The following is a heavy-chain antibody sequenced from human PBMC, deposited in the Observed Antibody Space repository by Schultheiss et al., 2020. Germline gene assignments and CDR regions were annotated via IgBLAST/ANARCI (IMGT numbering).Heavy chain of an antibody. Sequence: GGSLRLSCTASGFTFGDYAMSWVRQAPGKGLEWVGFIRSKAYGGTTEYAASVKGRFTISRDDSKSIAYLQMNSLKTEDTAVYYCTREDIVVATAGDYYYYGMDVWGQGNTGTVSS. CDR3: TREDIVVATAGDYYYYGMDV. V-gene: IGHV3-49*04. D-gene: IGHD2-2*01. CDR1: GFTFGDYA. J-gene: IGHJ6*02. CDR2: IRSKAYGGTT.